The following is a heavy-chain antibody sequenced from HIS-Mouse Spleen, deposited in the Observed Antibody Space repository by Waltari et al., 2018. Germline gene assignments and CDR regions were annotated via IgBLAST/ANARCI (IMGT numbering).Heavy chain of an antibody. CDR1: GGSFSGYY. Sequence: QVQLQQWGAGLLKPSETLSLTCAVYGGSFSGYYRSWIRPPPGKGLEWIGEINHSGSTNYNPSLKSRVTISVDTSKNQFSRKLSSVTAADTAVYYCARGPGEGANGAWGQGTLVTVSS. D-gene: IGHD1-26*01. CDR2: INHSGST. V-gene: IGHV4-34*01. CDR3: ARGPGEGANGA. J-gene: IGHJ5*02.